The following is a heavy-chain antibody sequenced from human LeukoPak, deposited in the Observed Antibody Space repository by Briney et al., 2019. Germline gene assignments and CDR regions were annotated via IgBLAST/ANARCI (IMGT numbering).Heavy chain of an antibody. V-gene: IGHV3-23*01. D-gene: IGHD6-13*01. Sequence: GGSLRLSCVASGFTFSSYAMSWVRQAPGKGLEWVSAISGTGGSTYYADSVKGRFTISRDNSKNTLYLQMNSLRAEDTAVYYCAKVVRIAPSYYFDYWGQGTLVTVSS. CDR3: AKVVRIAPSYYFDY. J-gene: IGHJ4*02. CDR2: ISGTGGST. CDR1: GFTFSSYA.